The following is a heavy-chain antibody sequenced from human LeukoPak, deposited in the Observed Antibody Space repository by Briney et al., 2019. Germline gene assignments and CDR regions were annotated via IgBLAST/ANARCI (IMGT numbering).Heavy chain of an antibody. D-gene: IGHD6-13*01. CDR3: AKSLPFSSSWLGVFDY. CDR2: ISGSGGST. Sequence: PGGSLRLSCAASGFTFSSYAMSWVRQAPGKGLEWVSAISGSGGSTYYADSVKGRFTISRDNSKNPLYLQMNSLRAEDTAVYYCAKSLPFSSSWLGVFDYWGQGTLVTVSS. J-gene: IGHJ4*02. CDR1: GFTFSSYA. V-gene: IGHV3-23*01.